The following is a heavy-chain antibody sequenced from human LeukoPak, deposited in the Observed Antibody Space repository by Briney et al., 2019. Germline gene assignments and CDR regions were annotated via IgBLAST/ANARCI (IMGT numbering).Heavy chain of an antibody. V-gene: IGHV1-3*01. J-gene: IGHJ4*02. CDR1: GYTFTSYA. Sequence: GASVKVSCKASGYTFTSYAMHWVRQAPGQRLEWMGWINAGNGNTKYSQKFQGRVTITRDTSASTAHMELSSLRSEDTAVYYCARKYYDILTGYSHLDYWGQGTLVTVSS. CDR2: INAGNGNT. D-gene: IGHD3-9*01. CDR3: ARKYYDILTGYSHLDY.